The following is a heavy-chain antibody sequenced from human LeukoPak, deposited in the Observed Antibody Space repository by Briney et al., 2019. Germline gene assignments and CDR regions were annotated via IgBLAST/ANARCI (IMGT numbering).Heavy chain of an antibody. V-gene: IGHV4-59*01. J-gene: IGHJ4*02. Sequence: PSETLSLTCTVSGGSISSYYWSWIRQPPGKGLEWIGYIYYSGSTNYNPSLKRRVTISVDTSKNQFSLKLSSVTAADTAVYYCARSLRYFDWLPDYWGQGTLVTVSS. CDR1: GGSISSYY. D-gene: IGHD3-9*01. CDR3: ARSLRYFDWLPDY. CDR2: IYYSGST.